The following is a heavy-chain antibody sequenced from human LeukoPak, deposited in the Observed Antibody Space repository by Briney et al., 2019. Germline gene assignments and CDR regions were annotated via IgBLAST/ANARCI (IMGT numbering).Heavy chain of an antibody. CDR1: GGTFSSYA. CDR3: ASEAGTTDYYYYGMDV. CDR2: IIPIFGTA. D-gene: IGHD6-19*01. V-gene: IGHV1-69*05. J-gene: IGHJ6*02. Sequence: SVKVSCKASGGTFSSYAISWVRQAPGQGLEWMGGIIPIFGTANYAQKFQGRVTMTRDTSTSTVYMELSSLRSEDTAVYYCASEAGTTDYYYYGMDVWGQGTTVTVSS.